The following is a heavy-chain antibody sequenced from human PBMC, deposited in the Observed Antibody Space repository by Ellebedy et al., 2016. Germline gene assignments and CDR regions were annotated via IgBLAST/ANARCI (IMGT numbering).Heavy chain of an antibody. J-gene: IGHJ4*02. CDR1: GFTFSIYS. CDR3: ARGSGDYVGDY. V-gene: IGHV3-48*04. CDR2: ITTSSNSI. D-gene: IGHD1-26*01. Sequence: GESLKISXAASGFTFSIYSMNWVRQAPGKGLEWISYITTSSNSIVYADSVKGRFTISRDNAKNSLYLEMNSLRVEDTAVYYCARGSGDYVGDYWGQGTLVTVSS.